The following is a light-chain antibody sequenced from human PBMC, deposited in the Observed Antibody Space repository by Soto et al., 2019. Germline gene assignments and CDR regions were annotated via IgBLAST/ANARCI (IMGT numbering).Light chain of an antibody. CDR2: EVS. J-gene: IGLJ3*02. CDR1: SGDVGNYDL. V-gene: IGLV2-23*02. Sequence: QSALTQPASVSGSPGQSITISCSGSSGDVGNYDLVSWYQQIPGKAPQLMIFEVSRRPSRVSDRVSGSKSGNTASLTISGLQAEDEGDFYCCSYAGNGAWVFGGGTKLTVL. CDR3: CSYAGNGAWV.